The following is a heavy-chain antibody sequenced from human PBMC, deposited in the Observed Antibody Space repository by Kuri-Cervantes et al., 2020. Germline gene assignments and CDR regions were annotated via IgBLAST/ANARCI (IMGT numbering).Heavy chain of an antibody. V-gene: IGHV1-45*02. CDR1: GYTFTYRY. CDR3: ARAYLVTMVRGGPYYFDY. D-gene: IGHD3-10*01. Sequence: SVKVSCKASGYTFTYRYLHWVRQAPGQALEWMGWITPFNGNTNYAQKFQGRVTITRDTSASTAYMELSSLRSEDTAVYYCARAYLVTMVRGGPYYFDYWGQGTLVTVSS. CDR2: ITPFNGNT. J-gene: IGHJ4*02.